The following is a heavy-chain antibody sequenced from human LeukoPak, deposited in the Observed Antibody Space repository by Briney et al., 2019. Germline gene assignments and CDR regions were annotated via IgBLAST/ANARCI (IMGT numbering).Heavy chain of an antibody. D-gene: IGHD1-1*01. CDR2: IDHSGST. J-gene: IGHJ5*02. V-gene: IGHV4-34*01. CDR1: GGSFSGYY. Sequence: ASETLSLTCAVYGGSFSGYYWSWIRQPPGKGLEWIGEIDHSGSTNYNPSLKSRVTISVDTSKNQFSLKPSSVTAADTAVYYCARMYDWSGAWFDPWGQGTLVTVSS. CDR3: ARMYDWSGAWFDP.